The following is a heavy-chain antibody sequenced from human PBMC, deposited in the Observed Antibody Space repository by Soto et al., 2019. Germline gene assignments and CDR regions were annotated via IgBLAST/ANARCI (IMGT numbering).Heavy chain of an antibody. D-gene: IGHD5-12*01. Sequence: PGGSLRLSCAASGFTFSSYSMNWVRQAPGKGLEWVSSISSSSSYIYYADSVKGRFTISRDNAKNSLYLQMNSLRAEDTAVYYCARDRLWLPGALFYWGQGTLVTVSS. CDR2: ISSSSSYI. CDR1: GFTFSSYS. J-gene: IGHJ4*02. CDR3: ARDRLWLPGALFY. V-gene: IGHV3-21*01.